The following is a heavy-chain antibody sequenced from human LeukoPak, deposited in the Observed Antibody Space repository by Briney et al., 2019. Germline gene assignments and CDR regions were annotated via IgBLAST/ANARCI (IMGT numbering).Heavy chain of an antibody. J-gene: IGHJ5*02. D-gene: IGHD3-22*01. V-gene: IGHV1-69*13. CDR1: GGTFSSYA. Sequence: ASVKVSCKASGGTFSSYAISWVRQAPGQGLEWMGGIIPIFGTANYAQKFQGRVTITADESTSTAYMELSSLRSEDTAVYYCARDQGPYYYDSSGSGFDPWGQGTQVTVSS. CDR2: IIPIFGTA. CDR3: ARDQGPYYYDSSGSGFDP.